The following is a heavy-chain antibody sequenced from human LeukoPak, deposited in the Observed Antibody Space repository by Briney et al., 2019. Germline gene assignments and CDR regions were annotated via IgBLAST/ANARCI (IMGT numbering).Heavy chain of an antibody. Sequence: SETLSLTCAVYGGSFSGYYWSWIRQPPGKGLEWIGEINHSGSTNYNPSLKSRVTISVDTSKNQFSLKLHSVTAADTAVYYCARGGYYYLDVWGGGTTVTVSS. V-gene: IGHV4-34*01. J-gene: IGHJ6*03. CDR2: INHSGST. CDR3: ARGGYYYLDV. CDR1: GGSFSGYY.